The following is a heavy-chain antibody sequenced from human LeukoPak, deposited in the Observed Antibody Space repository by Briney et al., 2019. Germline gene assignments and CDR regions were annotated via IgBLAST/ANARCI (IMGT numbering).Heavy chain of an antibody. Sequence: PGGSLRLSCAASGFTFSSYAMSWVRQAPGKGLEWVSTISGSGGSTYYADSVKGRFTISRDNSKNTLYLQMNSLRAEDTAVYYCAKNGGNSFGEFNYWGQGTLVTVSS. J-gene: IGHJ4*02. D-gene: IGHD3-10*01. CDR3: AKNGGNSFGEFNY. CDR2: ISGSGGST. CDR1: GFTFSSYA. V-gene: IGHV3-23*01.